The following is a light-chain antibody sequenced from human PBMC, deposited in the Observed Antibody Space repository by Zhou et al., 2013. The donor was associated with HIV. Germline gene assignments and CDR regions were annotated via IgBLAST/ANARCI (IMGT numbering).Light chain of an antibody. CDR2: DVS. CDR3: QQYGDLPSS. Sequence: PGERATLSCRASQSVSSSHLAWYAQKPGQAPRLIIYDVSSRATGIPDRFSGSGSGTDFTLTISRLEPEDFAVYYCQQYGDLPSSFGLGTKLEIK. V-gene: IGKV3-20*01. CDR1: QSVSSSH. J-gene: IGKJ2*03.